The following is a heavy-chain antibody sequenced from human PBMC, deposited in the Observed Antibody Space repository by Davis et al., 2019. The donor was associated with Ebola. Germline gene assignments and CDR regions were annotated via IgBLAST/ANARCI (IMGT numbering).Heavy chain of an antibody. CDR3: AGGRSRSEEPDFDY. CDR1: GYTFTSHD. V-gene: IGHV1-8*01. J-gene: IGHJ4*02. Sequence: AASVKVSCKASGYTFTSHDINWVRQATGQGLEWVGWITPNSGNTGYARKFQGRVTMTRITSINTAYMELSSLRSEDTAVYYCAGGRSRSEEPDFDYWGQGTLVAVSS. D-gene: IGHD1-14*01. CDR2: ITPNSGNT.